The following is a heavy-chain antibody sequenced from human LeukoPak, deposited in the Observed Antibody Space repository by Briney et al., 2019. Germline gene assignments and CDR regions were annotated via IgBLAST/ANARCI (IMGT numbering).Heavy chain of an antibody. V-gene: IGHV3-23*01. J-gene: IGHJ3*02. CDR3: QLERLSNDAFDI. D-gene: IGHD1-1*01. CDR2: ISGSGGST. CDR1: GFTFSSYA. Sequence: SGGSLRLSCAASGFTFSSYAMSWVRQAPGKGLEWVSAISGSGGSTYYADSVKGRFTISRDNSKNTLYLQMNSLRAEDTAVYYCQLERLSNDAFDIWGQGTMVTVSS.